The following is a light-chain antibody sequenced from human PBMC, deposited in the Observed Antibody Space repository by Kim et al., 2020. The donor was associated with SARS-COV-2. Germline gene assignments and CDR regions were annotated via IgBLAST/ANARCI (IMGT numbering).Light chain of an antibody. V-gene: IGKV1-16*01. J-gene: IGKJ4*01. Sequence: DIQMTQSPSALSASVGDRVTITCRASQGISSYLAWSQQKPGKAPKSLIYGASTLQSGVPSRFSGGGSGTGFTLTITNLQPEDFATYYCHQYYINPLTFGGGTKVDIK. CDR3: HQYYINPLT. CDR2: GAS. CDR1: QGISSY.